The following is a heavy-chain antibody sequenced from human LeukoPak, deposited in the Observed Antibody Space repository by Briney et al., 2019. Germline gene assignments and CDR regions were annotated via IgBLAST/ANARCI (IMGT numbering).Heavy chain of an antibody. D-gene: IGHD3-16*01. V-gene: IGHV4-30-2*01. CDR1: GGSISSGGYS. CDR2: IYHSGST. Sequence: RPSETLSLTCAVSGGSISSGGYSWSWIRQPPGKGLEWIGYIYHSGSTYYNPSLKSRVTISVDRSKNQFSLKLSSVTAADTAVYYCARASSWGYFDYWGQGTLVTVSS. J-gene: IGHJ4*02. CDR3: ARASSWGYFDY.